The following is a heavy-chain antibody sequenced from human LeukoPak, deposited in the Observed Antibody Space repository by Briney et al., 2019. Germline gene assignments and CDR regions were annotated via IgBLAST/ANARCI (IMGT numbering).Heavy chain of an antibody. CDR1: GGSFSGYY. J-gene: IGHJ4*02. CDR2: INHSGST. V-gene: IGHV4-34*01. CDR3: ARENAVAGYFDY. D-gene: IGHD6-19*01. Sequence: PSETLSLTCAVYGGSFSGYYWSWIRQPPGKGLEWIGEINHSGSTNYNPSLKSRVTISVDTSKNQFSLKLSSVTAADTAVYYCARENAVAGYFDYWGQGTLVTVSS.